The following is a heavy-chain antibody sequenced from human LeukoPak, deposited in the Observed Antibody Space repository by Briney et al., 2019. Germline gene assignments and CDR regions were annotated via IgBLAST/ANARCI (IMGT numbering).Heavy chain of an antibody. CDR1: GGTFSSYA. D-gene: IGHD1-26*01. V-gene: IGHV1-69*01. CDR2: IIPIFGTA. J-gene: IGHJ4*02. Sequence: SVKVSCKASGGTFSSYAISWVRQAPGQGLEWMGGIIPIFGTANYAQKFQGRVTITADESTSTAYMELSSLRSEDTAVYYCARESPRGSYFDYWGQGTLVTVSS. CDR3: ARESPRGSYFDY.